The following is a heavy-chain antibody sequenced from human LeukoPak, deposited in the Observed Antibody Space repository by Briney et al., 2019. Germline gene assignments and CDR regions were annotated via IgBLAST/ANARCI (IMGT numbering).Heavy chain of an antibody. CDR3: ARQNGYYGSGFFGY. J-gene: IGHJ4*02. Sequence: SETLSLTCTVSGGSISSSSYYWGWIRQPPGKGLEWIGSIYYSGSTYYNPSLKSRVTISVDTSKNQFSLKLSSVTAADTAVYYCARQNGYYGSGFFGYWGQGTLVTVSS. CDR2: IYYSGST. V-gene: IGHV4-39*01. D-gene: IGHD3-10*01. CDR1: GGSISSSSYY.